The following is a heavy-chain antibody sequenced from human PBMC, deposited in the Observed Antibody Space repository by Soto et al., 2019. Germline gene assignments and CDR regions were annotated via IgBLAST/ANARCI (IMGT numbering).Heavy chain of an antibody. CDR3: TRGAGQGSESYD. D-gene: IGHD3-10*01. J-gene: IGHJ4*02. CDR2: VSTYNGNT. Sequence: QVQLVQSGAEVKKPGASVKVSCKASGYIFTSFGITWVRQAPGQGLEWMGWVSTYNGNTKYAQKLQGRVTMSTDTSTSTAYMELRSLRSDDTAVYYCTRGAGQGSESYDWGQGTLVTVSS. V-gene: IGHV1-18*01. CDR1: GYIFTSFG.